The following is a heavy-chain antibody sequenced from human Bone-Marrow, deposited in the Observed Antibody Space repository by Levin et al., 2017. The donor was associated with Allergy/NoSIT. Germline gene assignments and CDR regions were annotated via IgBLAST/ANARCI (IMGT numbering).Heavy chain of an antibody. CDR1: GFIFSTYV. D-gene: IGHD3-22*01. CDR3: VRSRYYSESSGPDYFFEY. Sequence: GGSLRLSCAASGFIFSTYVMEWVRQAPGKGLEWVAVISHDGRNKNYADSVKGRFTVSRDNSKNTLYLQMNSLRGEDTAVYYCVRSRYYSESSGPDYFFEYWGQGSLVTVS. J-gene: IGHJ4*02. CDR2: ISHDGRNK. V-gene: IGHV3-30*04.